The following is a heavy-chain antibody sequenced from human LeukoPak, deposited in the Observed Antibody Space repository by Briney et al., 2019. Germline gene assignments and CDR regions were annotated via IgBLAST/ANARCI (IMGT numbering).Heavy chain of an antibody. CDR1: GFTFSSYA. CDR3: ARDPLAARMGAYYYYYMDV. J-gene: IGHJ6*03. V-gene: IGHV3-30*04. CDR2: ISYDGSNK. D-gene: IGHD6-6*01. Sequence: GRSLRLSCAASGFTFSSYAMHWVRQAPGKGLEWVAVISYDGSNKYYADSVKGRFTISRDNSKNTLYLQMNSLRAEDTAVYYCARDPLAARMGAYYYYYMDVWGKGTTVTASS.